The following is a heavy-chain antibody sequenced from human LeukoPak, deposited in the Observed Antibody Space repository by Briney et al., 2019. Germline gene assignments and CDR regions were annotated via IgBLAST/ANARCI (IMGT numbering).Heavy chain of an antibody. Sequence: PGRSLRLSCAASGFTFSSYGMHWVRQAPGKGLEWVAVISYDGSNKSYADSVQGRSTISRDNSKNTLYLQMNSLRAEDTAVYYCAAYGDYEDYWGQGTLVTVSS. CDR1: GFTFSSYG. D-gene: IGHD4-17*01. CDR3: AAYGDYEDY. CDR2: ISYDGSNK. V-gene: IGHV3-30*03. J-gene: IGHJ4*02.